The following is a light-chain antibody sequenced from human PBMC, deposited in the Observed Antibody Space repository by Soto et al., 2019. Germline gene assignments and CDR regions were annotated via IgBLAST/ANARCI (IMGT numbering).Light chain of an antibody. Sequence: ESVLTQSLGTLSLTPGERATLSCRASQSVTSTHLAWYQHKPGQAPRLLIYDASTRATGIPDRFSGSGSGTDFTLTISRLEPEDFAVYCCQQFDGSLWTFGPGTKADI. CDR3: QQFDGSLWT. CDR2: DAS. V-gene: IGKV3-20*01. CDR1: QSVTSTH. J-gene: IGKJ1*01.